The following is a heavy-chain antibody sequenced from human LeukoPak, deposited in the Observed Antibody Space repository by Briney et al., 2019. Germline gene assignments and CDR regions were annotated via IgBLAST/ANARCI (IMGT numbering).Heavy chain of an antibody. J-gene: IGHJ3*02. V-gene: IGHV4-39*07. D-gene: IGHD3-10*01. CDR2: IYYSGST. Sequence: PSETLSLTCTVSGGSISSTTYYWGWIRQPPGKGLEWIGSIYYSGSTYYNPSLKSRVTMTEDTSTDTAYMELSSLRSEDTAVYYCARESYYGSGSYLSHDAFDIWGQGTMVTVSS. CDR1: GGSISSTTYY. CDR3: ARESYYGSGSYLSHDAFDI.